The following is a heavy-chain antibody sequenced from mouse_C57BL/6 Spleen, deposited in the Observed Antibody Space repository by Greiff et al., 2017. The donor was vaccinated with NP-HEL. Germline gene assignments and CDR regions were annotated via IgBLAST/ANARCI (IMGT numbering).Heavy chain of an antibody. CDR1: GYTFTSYW. D-gene: IGHD2-3*01. CDR3: AKAIYDGYWDYARDY. Sequence: VQLQQPGAELVKPGASVKLSCKASGYTFTSYWMHWVKQRPGQGLEWIGMIHPNSGSTNYNEKFKSKATLTVDKSSSTAYMQLSSLTSEDSAVYYSAKAIYDGYWDYARDYWGQGTSVTVSS. J-gene: IGHJ4*01. CDR2: IHPNSGST. V-gene: IGHV1-64*01.